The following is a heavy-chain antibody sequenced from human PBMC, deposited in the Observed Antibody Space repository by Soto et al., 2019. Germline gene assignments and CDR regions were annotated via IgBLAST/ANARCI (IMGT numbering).Heavy chain of an antibody. CDR1: GYTFTSYA. D-gene: IGHD6-6*01. CDR3: ARSRPFIAARPNWFDP. CDR2: VNAGNGNT. J-gene: IGHJ5*02. Sequence: ASVKVSCKASGYTFTSYAMHWVRQAPGQRLEWMGWVNAGNGNTKYSQKFQGRVTITRDTSASTAYMELSSLRSEDTAVYYCARSRPFIAARPNWFDPWGQGTLVTVSS. V-gene: IGHV1-3*01.